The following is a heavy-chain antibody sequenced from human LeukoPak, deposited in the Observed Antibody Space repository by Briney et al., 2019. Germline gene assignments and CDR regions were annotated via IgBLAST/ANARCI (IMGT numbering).Heavy chain of an antibody. CDR2: IKQDGSEK. CDR3: ARGGGSYDY. V-gene: IGHV3-7*01. CDR1: GFTFSSHW. J-gene: IGHJ4*02. Sequence: PGGSLTLSCVASGFTFSSHWMSWVRQPPGKGLEWVANIKQDGSEKYYVDSVKGRFTISRDNAKNSLYLQRNSLRAEDTAVYYCARGGGSYDYWGQGTLVTVSS. D-gene: IGHD3-10*01.